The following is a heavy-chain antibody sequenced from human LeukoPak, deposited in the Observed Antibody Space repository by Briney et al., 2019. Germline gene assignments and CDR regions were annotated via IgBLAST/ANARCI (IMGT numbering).Heavy chain of an antibody. CDR1: GFTFSDYY. CDR2: ISSSSSYT. D-gene: IGHD6-19*01. CDR3: AKDKGYSSGWYFNWFDP. J-gene: IGHJ5*02. V-gene: IGHV3-11*05. Sequence: GGSLRLSCAASGFTFSDYYMSWIRQAPGKGLEWVSYISSSSSYTNYADSVKGRFTISRDNAKNSLYLQMNSLRAEDTAVYYCAKDKGYSSGWYFNWFDPWGQGTLVTVSS.